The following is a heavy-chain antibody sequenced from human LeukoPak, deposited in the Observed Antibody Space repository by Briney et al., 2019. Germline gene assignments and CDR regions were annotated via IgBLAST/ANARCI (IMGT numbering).Heavy chain of an antibody. CDR3: AKSQEDDSSGYYYSNFDS. J-gene: IGHJ4*02. CDR1: GFTFSKYP. CDR2: ISGSGDTT. D-gene: IGHD3-22*01. Sequence: GGSLRLSCVAFGFTFSKYPMSWVRQAPGKGLEWVSAISGSGDTTYYADSVKGRFTISRDRSRNTLYLQMNSLRAEDTAVYYCAKSQEDDSSGYYYSNFDSWGQGTLVTVSS. V-gene: IGHV3-23*01.